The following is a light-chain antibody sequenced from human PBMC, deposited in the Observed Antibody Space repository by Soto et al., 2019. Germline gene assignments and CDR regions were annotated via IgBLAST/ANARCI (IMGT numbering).Light chain of an antibody. Sequence: QSALTQPASVSGSPGQSITISCTGSSSDVGGYKYVSWYQQYPGKAPKLMIYDVSNRLSGVSNRFSGSKSGNTASLTISGLQAEDEADYYCSSYTSSSTYVFGTGTKLTVL. CDR1: SSDVGGYKY. V-gene: IGLV2-14*01. CDR2: DVS. J-gene: IGLJ1*01. CDR3: SSYTSSSTYV.